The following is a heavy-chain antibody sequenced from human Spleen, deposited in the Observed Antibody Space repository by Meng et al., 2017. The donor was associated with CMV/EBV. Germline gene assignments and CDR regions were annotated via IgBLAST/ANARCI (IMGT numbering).Heavy chain of an antibody. Sequence: GGSLRLSCAASGFTFSSYAMSWVRQAPGKGLEWVSAISSSGSTISYADSVKGRFTISRDNAKNSLYLQMNSLRAEDTAVYYCARARYFDYWGQGTLVTVSS. J-gene: IGHJ4*02. V-gene: IGHV3-48*04. CDR1: GFTFSSYA. CDR2: ISSSGSTI. CDR3: ARARYFDY.